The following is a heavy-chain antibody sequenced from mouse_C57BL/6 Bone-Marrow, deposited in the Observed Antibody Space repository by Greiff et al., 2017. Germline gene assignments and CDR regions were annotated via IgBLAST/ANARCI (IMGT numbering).Heavy chain of an antibody. J-gene: IGHJ2*01. D-gene: IGHD2-4*01. CDR3: ARLYYDDY. V-gene: IGHV1-61*01. CDR2: IYPSDSET. Sequence: LQQPGAELVRPGSSVKLSCKASGYTFTSYWMDWVKQRPGQGLEWIGNIYPSDSETHYNQKFKDKATLTVDKSSSTDYMQLSCLTSESSAVDCWARLYYDDYWGQGTTLTVSS. CDR1: GYTFTSYW.